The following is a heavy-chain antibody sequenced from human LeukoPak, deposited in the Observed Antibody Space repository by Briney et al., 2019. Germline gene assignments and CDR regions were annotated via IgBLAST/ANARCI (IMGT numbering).Heavy chain of an antibody. CDR2: INPNSGGT. CDR1: GYTFTGYY. CDR3: ARGGLRFLEWLVDAFDI. D-gene: IGHD3-3*01. V-gene: IGHV1-2*02. Sequence: ASVKVSCKASGYTFTGYYMHWVRQAPGQGLEWMGWINPNSGGTNYAQKFQGRVTMTRDTSISTAYMELSRLRSDDTAEYYCARGGLRFLEWLVDAFDIWGQGTMVTVSS. J-gene: IGHJ3*02.